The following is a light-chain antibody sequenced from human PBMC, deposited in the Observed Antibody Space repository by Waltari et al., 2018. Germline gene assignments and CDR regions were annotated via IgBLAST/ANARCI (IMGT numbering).Light chain of an antibody. V-gene: IGLV3-19*01. CDR3: SSRELSGHVV. Sequence: SSDLTQDPAVSVALGQTVRITCQGDILRTYYGNWCRQKPGQPPELVIYGKNNRPSGTQDRFSASSSGNTASLIITGAQAEDEADYYCSSRELSGHVVFGGGTRLTVL. J-gene: IGLJ2*01. CDR1: ILRTYY. CDR2: GKN.